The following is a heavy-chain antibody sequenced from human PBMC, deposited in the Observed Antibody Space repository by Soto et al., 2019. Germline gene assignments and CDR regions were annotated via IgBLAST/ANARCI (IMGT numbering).Heavy chain of an antibody. CDR3: ARHLEETPGEEPPTFDY. CDR1: GGSISSYY. D-gene: IGHD3-10*01. CDR2: IYYSGST. J-gene: IGHJ4*02. Sequence: SETLSLTCTVSGGSISSYYWSWIRQPPGKGLEWIGYIYYSGSTNYNPSLKSRVTISVDTSKNQFSLKLSSVTAADTAVYYCARHLEETPGEEPPTFDYWGQGTLVTVS. V-gene: IGHV4-59*08.